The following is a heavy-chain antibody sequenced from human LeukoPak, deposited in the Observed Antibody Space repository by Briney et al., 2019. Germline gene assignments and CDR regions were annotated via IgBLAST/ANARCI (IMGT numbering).Heavy chain of an antibody. V-gene: IGHV3-21*01. Sequence: GGSLRLSCAASGFTFSAYNMNWVRQAPGKGLEWVSSISSSSSYIYYADSVKGRFTISRDNAKNSLYLQMNSLRAEDTAVYYCAPYYYGSGSPGIDYWGQGTLVTVSS. D-gene: IGHD3-10*01. J-gene: IGHJ4*02. CDR3: APYYYGSGSPGIDY. CDR2: ISSSSSYI. CDR1: GFTFSAYN.